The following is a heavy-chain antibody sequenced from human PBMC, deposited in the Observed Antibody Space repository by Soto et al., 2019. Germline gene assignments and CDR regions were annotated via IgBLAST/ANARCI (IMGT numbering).Heavy chain of an antibody. V-gene: IGHV3-64D*06. CDR3: VRAAQKDYYYGMDV. CDR2: INSNGGST. J-gene: IGHJ6*02. D-gene: IGHD6-13*01. Sequence: LRLSCSASGFTFSSYAMHWVRQAPGKGLEYLSGINSNGGSTYFADSVKGRFTISRDNSNNTLSLQMSSLRAEDTAVYFCVRAAQKDYYYGMDVWGQGTTVTVSS. CDR1: GFTFSSYA.